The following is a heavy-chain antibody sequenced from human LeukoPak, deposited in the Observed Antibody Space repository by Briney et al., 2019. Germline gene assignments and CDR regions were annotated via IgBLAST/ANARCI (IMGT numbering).Heavy chain of an antibody. Sequence: GGSLRLSCAASGFTFSSYAMHWVRQAPGKGLEWVAVISYDGSNKYYADSVKGRFTISRDNSKNTLYLQMNSLRAEDTAVYYCARDPGYGGADYWGQGTLVTVSS. J-gene: IGHJ4*02. D-gene: IGHD4-23*01. CDR1: GFTFSSYA. V-gene: IGHV3-30-3*01. CDR3: ARDPGYGGADY. CDR2: ISYDGSNK.